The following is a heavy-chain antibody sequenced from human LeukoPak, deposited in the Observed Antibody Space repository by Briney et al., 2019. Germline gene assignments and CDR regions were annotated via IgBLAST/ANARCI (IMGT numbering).Heavy chain of an antibody. CDR3: ARVTYYYDSSGYLSGRRYYFDY. CDR1: GYTFTGYY. V-gene: IGHV1-2*02. CDR2: INPNSGGT. D-gene: IGHD3-22*01. Sequence: ASVTVSCKASGYTFTGYYMHWVRQAPGQGLEWMGWINPNSGGTNYAQKFQGRVTMTRDTSISTAYMELSRLRSDDTAVYYCARVTYYYDSSGYLSGRRYYFDYWGQGTLVTVSS. J-gene: IGHJ4*02.